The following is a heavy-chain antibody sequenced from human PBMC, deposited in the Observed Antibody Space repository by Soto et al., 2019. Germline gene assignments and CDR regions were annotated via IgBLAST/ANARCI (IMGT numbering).Heavy chain of an antibody. V-gene: IGHV1-18*01. Sequence: GASVKVSRKASGYIFINYGITWVRQAPGQGLEWMGWIGGYNGNTKYADKLQGRVTMTTDTSTTTAYMELRSLRSDDTAVYYCARDEVPAANGLDRWGQGTLVTVSS. CDR2: IGGYNGNT. CDR3: ARDEVPAANGLDR. D-gene: IGHD2-2*01. CDR1: GYIFINYG. J-gene: IGHJ5*02.